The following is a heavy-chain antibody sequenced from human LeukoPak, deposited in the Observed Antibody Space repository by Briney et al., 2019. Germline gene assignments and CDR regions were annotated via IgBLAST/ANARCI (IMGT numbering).Heavy chain of an antibody. CDR3: ATRGEGVTYFY. V-gene: IGHV1-69*02. D-gene: IGHD2/OR15-2a*01. CDR2: IIPILGIA. CDR1: GGTFSSYT. J-gene: IGHJ4*02. Sequence: GASVKVSCKASGGTFSSYTISWVRQAPGQGLEWIGRIIPILGIANYAQKSQGRVTITADKSTSTAYMELSSLRSEDTAVYYCATRGEGVTYFYWGQGTLVTVSS.